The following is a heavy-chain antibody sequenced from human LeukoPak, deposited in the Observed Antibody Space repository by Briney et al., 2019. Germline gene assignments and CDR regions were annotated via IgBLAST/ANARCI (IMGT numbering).Heavy chain of an antibody. CDR1: GFTFGQYA. J-gene: IGHJ1*01. CDR2: IRSKAYGGTT. CDR3: TISSSWYSEYFQH. V-gene: IGHV3-49*03. D-gene: IGHD6-13*01. Sequence: SLRLSCTASGFTFGQYAMSWLRQAPAKGLEGVGFIRSKAYGGTTEYAASVKGRFTISRDDSKSIAYLQMNSLKTEDTAVYYCTISSSWYSEYFQHWGQGTLVTVSS.